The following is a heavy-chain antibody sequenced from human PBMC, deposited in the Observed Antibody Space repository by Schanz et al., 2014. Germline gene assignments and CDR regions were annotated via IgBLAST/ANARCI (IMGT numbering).Heavy chain of an antibody. CDR2: INPSSGTT. J-gene: IGHJ4*02. CDR3: ARGGFFDSTSFDS. CDR1: GYTFTTYY. V-gene: IGHV1-46*03. D-gene: IGHD2-2*01. Sequence: QVQLVQSGAEVKKPGVSVKVSCKASGYTFTTYYIHWVRQAPGQGLEWMGKINPSSGTTRIAQNFQGVLTATRDTSTSTVIMELSSLRSEDTAVYYCARGGFFDSTSFDSWGQGTLVTVSS.